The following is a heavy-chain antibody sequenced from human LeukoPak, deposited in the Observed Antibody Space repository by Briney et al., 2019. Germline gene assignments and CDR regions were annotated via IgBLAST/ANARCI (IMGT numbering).Heavy chain of an antibody. J-gene: IGHJ4*02. D-gene: IGHD3-9*01. V-gene: IGHV3-23*01. CDR1: GFTFISYA. CDR2: ISGNGGST. Sequence: GGSLRLSCAAPGFTFISYAISGVGRTPGKGLEWVSAISGNGGSTYYADSVKGRVTISRDNSKSTLYLQMNSLRAEDTAVYYCAREPTGHFDYWGQGTLVTVSS. CDR3: AREPTGHFDY.